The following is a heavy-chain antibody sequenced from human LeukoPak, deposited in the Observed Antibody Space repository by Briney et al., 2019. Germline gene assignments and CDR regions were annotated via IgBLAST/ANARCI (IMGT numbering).Heavy chain of an antibody. CDR3: VRDVGVGTGIYYYFDY. J-gene: IGHJ4*02. Sequence: GGSLTLSCAASGFTFGSYAMHWVRQAPGKGLEWVGLVSYDGGNTYYGDSVRGRFSISRDNSKNTVYLQMNSTRADDSAVYYCVRDVGVGTGIYYYFDYWGQGTLVTVSS. CDR2: VSYDGGNT. CDR1: GFTFGSYA. D-gene: IGHD2-8*02. V-gene: IGHV3-33*01.